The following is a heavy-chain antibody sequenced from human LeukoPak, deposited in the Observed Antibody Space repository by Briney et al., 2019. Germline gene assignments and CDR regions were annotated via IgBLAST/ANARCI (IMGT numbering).Heavy chain of an antibody. CDR3: AKGAFYYDSSGNDY. D-gene: IGHD3-22*01. CDR2: ISWNSGSI. J-gene: IGHJ4*02. V-gene: IGHV3-9*01. CDR1: GFTFDDYG. Sequence: GGSLRLSCAASGFTFDDYGMHWVRQAPGKGLEWVSGISWNSGSIGYADSVKGRFTISRDNAKNSLYLQMNSLRAEDTALYYCAKGAFYYDSSGNDYWGQGTLVTVSS.